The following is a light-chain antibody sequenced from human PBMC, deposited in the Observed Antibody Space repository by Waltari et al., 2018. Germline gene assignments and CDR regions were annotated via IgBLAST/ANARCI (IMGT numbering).Light chain of an antibody. CDR1: SSNIGTHY. CDR3: ATWDDGLSGV. J-gene: IGLJ2*01. CDR2: KDD. Sequence: HSVLTQPPSASGTPGQRVTISCSGSSSNIGTHYVDWYQQLPGTAPKLLMYKDDQRPSGVPARFSGSKSGTSASLAISGFRSEDEADYYCATWDDGLSGVFGGGTKLTVL. V-gene: IGLV1-47*01.